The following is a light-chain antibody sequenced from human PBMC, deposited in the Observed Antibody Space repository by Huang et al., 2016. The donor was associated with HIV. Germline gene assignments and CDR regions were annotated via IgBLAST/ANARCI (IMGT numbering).Light chain of an antibody. CDR1: QSVRSY. V-gene: IGKV3-11*01. Sequence: EIVLIQSPATLSLSPGERATLSCRASQSVRSYLAWYQQKPGQAPRVLIYDASTRATGIPGRFSRSGSGTDFTLTISSLESEDFAIYYCQQRGNWPLTFGGGTKVEIK. CDR3: QQRGNWPLT. CDR2: DAS. J-gene: IGKJ4*01.